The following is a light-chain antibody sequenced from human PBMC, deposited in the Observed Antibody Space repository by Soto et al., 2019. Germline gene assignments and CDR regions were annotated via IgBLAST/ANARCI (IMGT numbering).Light chain of an antibody. CDR1: QSLLHSDGKTY. Sequence: ILMTQTPLSLSIIPGQTASISCKSSQSLLHSDGKTYFYWYVQKAGQAPQPLIYEVSNRFSGVTERFRGSGSRTDFTLKISRVEADDVGIYYCMQAIDIPWTFGQGTKVDIK. J-gene: IGKJ1*01. V-gene: IGKV2-29*03. CDR3: MQAIDIPWT. CDR2: EVS.